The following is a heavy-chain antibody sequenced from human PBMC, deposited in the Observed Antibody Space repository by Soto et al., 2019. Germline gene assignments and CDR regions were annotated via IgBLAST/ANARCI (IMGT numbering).Heavy chain of an antibody. CDR3: VKDSGTVTPWYYFDY. V-gene: IGHV3-64D*06. CDR2: ISSNGGST. Sequence: EVQLVESGGGLVQPGGSLRLSCSASGLTFSSYAIHWVRQAPGKGLEYVSAISSNGGSTYYADSVKGRFTISRDNSKNTLYLQMSSLRVEDTAVYYCVKDSGTVTPWYYFDYWGQGTLVTVSS. D-gene: IGHD2-8*02. CDR1: GLTFSSYA. J-gene: IGHJ4*02.